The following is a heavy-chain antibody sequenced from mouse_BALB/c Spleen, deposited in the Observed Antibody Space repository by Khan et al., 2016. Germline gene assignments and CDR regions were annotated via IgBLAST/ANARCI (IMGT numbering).Heavy chain of an antibody. CDR2: ISYSGST. CDR1: GYSITSDYA. D-gene: IGHD2-14*01. V-gene: IGHV3-2*02. J-gene: IGHJ3*01. CDR3: ARNGTRYERTWFAY. Sequence: EVELVESGPGLVKPSQSLSLTCTVTGYSITSDYAWNWIRQFPGNKLEWMGYISYSGSTSYNPSLKSRISITRDTSKNQFFLQLNSVTTEDTATXYGARNGTRYERTWFAYWGQGTLVTVSA.